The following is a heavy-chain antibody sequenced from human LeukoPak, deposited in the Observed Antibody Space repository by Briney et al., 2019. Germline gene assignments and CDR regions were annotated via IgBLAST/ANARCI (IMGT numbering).Heavy chain of an antibody. D-gene: IGHD1-7*01. CDR3: ARSPPGTIDY. CDR1: GFTFSTYG. V-gene: IGHV3-30*03. CDR2: ISYDGSSK. Sequence: GGSLRLSCAASGFTFSTYGMHWVRQAPGKGLEWVAIISYDGSSKYYADSVKGRFTISRDNAKNSLWLQMNSLRAEDTAVYYCARSPPGTIDYWGQGTLVTVSS. J-gene: IGHJ4*02.